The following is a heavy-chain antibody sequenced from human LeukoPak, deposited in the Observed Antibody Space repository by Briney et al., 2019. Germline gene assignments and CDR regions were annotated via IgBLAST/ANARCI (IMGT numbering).Heavy chain of an antibody. J-gene: IGHJ5*02. CDR2: MYYSGSS. D-gene: IGHD3-10*01. Sequence: SETLSLTCNVSGGSISSSSYYWGWIRQPPGKGLEWIGSMYYSGSSYYNPSLKSRVTISVDTSKNQFSLKLSSVTAADTAVYYCAREDLWFGELVGFDPWGQGTLVTVSS. CDR1: GGSISSSSYY. CDR3: AREDLWFGELVGFDP. V-gene: IGHV4-39*02.